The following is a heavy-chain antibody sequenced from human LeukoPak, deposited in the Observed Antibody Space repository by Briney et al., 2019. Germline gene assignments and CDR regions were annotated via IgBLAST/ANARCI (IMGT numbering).Heavy chain of an antibody. J-gene: IGHJ4*02. CDR1: GGSISSSSYY. CDR2: IYYGGST. D-gene: IGHD3-10*01. Sequence: PSETLSLTCTVSGGSISSSSYYWGWIRQPPGKGLEWIGSIYYGGSTYYNPSLKSRVTISVDTSKNQFSLKLSSVTAADTAVYYCARRYYYGSGSYYNGSTLDYWGQGTLVTVSS. V-gene: IGHV4-39*01. CDR3: ARRYYYGSGSYYNGSTLDY.